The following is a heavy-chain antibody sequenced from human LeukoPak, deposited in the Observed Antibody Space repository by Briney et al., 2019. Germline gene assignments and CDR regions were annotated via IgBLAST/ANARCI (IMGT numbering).Heavy chain of an antibody. Sequence: GGSLRLSCAASGFTVSSNYMSWVRQAPGKGLEWVSVIYSGGSTYYADSVKGRFTISRDNSKNTLYLQMNSLRAEDTAVYYCARHLTRAPYSSGGRGGYFDYWGQGTLVTVSS. V-gene: IGHV3-53*01. J-gene: IGHJ4*02. CDR2: IYSGGST. CDR3: ARHLTRAPYSSGGRGGYFDY. CDR1: GFTVSSNY. D-gene: IGHD6-19*01.